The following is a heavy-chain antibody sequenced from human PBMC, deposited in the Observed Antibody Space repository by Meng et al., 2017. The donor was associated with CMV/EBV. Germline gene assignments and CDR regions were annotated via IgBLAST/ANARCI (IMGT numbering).Heavy chain of an antibody. Sequence: GGSLRLSCAASGLTFSSYEMNWVRQAPGKGLAWVSYISISGRTIYYADSVKGRFTISRDNAKNSLYLQMNSLRAEDTAVYYCARALVVETNPRNYYYYGMDVWGQGTTVTVSS. CDR3: ARALVVETNPRNYYYYGMDV. J-gene: IGHJ6*02. CDR2: ISISGRTI. V-gene: IGHV3-48*03. D-gene: IGHD2-21*01. CDR1: GLTFSSYE.